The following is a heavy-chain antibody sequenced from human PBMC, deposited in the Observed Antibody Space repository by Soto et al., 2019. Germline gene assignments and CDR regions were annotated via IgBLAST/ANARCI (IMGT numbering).Heavy chain of an antibody. CDR3: ASPGYCSDGTCYPDY. CDR1: GGSISSYY. J-gene: IGHJ4*02. CDR2: IYYSGST. Sequence: SETLSLTCTVSGGSISSYYWSWIRQPPGKGLEWIGYIYYSGSTNYNPSLKSRVTLSVDTSKNQFSLKLNSVTAADTAVYYCASPGYCSDGTCYPDYWGQGTLVTVSS. V-gene: IGHV4-59*12. D-gene: IGHD2-15*01.